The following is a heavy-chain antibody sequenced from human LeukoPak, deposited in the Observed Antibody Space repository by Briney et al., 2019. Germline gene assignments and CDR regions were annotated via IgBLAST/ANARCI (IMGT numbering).Heavy chain of an antibody. CDR2: IIPIFGTA. CDR1: GGTFSSYA. V-gene: IGHV1-69*13. CDR3: AFLLGSRFDY. Sequence: VASVKVSCKASGGTFSSYAISWVRQAPGQGLEWMGGIIPIFGTANYAQKFQGRVTITADESTSTAYMELSSLRSEDTAVYYCAFLLGSRFDYWGQGTLVTVSS. D-gene: IGHD1-26*01. J-gene: IGHJ4*02.